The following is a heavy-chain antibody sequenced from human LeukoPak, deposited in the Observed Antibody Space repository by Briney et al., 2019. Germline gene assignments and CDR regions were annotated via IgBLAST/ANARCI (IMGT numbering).Heavy chain of an antibody. CDR3: ARPNTWITEGFDH. V-gene: IGHV4-38-2*01. Sequence: PSEXLSLTCSVSGYSIGTGYYWGWIRQPPGKGLQWIGSIYGDGTTFYNPSLKSRLTIYIDTYKKKFYTKENTVTAADTAVYYCARPNTWITEGFDHWGQGALVTVSS. CDR2: IYGDGTT. CDR1: GYSIGTGYY. D-gene: IGHD3-16*01. J-gene: IGHJ5*02.